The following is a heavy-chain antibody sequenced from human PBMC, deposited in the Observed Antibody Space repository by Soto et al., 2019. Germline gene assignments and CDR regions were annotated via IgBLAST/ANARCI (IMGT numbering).Heavy chain of an antibody. CDR1: GGSISSSSYY. V-gene: IGHV4-39*01. Sequence: QLQLQESGPGLVKPSETLSLTCTVSGGSISSSSYYWGWIRQPPGKGLEWIGSIYYSGSTYYNPSLKSRVTISVATSKNQFSLKLSSVTAADTAVYYCARYYDSSGYYYVPNFDYWGQGTLVTVSS. CDR3: ARYYDSSGYYYVPNFDY. CDR2: IYYSGST. D-gene: IGHD3-22*01. J-gene: IGHJ4*02.